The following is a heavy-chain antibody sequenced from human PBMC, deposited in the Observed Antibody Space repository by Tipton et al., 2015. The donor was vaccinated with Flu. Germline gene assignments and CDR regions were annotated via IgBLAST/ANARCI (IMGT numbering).Heavy chain of an antibody. CDR1: AGSISSGSYY. J-gene: IGHJ4*02. V-gene: IGHV4-61*03. D-gene: IGHD3-22*01. CDR2: MFYSEGTYYSGTT. Sequence: TLSLTCAVSAGSISSGSYYWGWIRQRPGRGLEWIGSMFYSEGTYYSGTTYYNPSLRSRVTISVDTSNNHFSLGLTSVTAADTALYYCARSRLTSSFDRSGYRPFDSWGQGTLVTVSS. CDR3: ARSRLTSSFDRSGYRPFDS.